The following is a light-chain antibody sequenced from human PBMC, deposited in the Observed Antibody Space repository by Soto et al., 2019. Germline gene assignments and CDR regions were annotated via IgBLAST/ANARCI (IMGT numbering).Light chain of an antibody. CDR3: AAWDDSLTGWL. Sequence: QSVLTQPPSASGTPGQRVTMSCSGSISNIGSNSVNWYQQVPGTTPKLLIYGDDQRPSGVPDRFSGSKSGTSASLAISGLQAEDGADYYCAAWDDSLTGWLFGGGTKVTVL. CDR2: GDD. CDR1: ISNIGSNS. V-gene: IGLV1-44*01. J-gene: IGLJ3*02.